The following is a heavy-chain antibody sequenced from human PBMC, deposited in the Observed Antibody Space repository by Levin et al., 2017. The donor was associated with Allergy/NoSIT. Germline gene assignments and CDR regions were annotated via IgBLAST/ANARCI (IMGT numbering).Heavy chain of an antibody. CDR2: IKSKTDGGTT. V-gene: IGHV3-15*01. J-gene: IGHJ4*02. CDR3: TTRVVGPRITIFGVVREIDY. CDR1: GFTFSNAW. Sequence: GGSLRLSCAASGFTFSNAWMSWVRQAPGKGLEWVGRIKSKTDGGTTDYAAPVKGRFTISRDDSKNTLYLQMNSLKTEDTAVYYCTTRVVGPRITIFGVVREIDYWGQGTLVTVSS. D-gene: IGHD3-3*01.